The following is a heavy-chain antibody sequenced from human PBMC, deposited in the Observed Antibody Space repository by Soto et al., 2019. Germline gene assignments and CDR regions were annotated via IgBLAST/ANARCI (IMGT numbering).Heavy chain of an antibody. CDR2: INPSNGNT. J-gene: IGHJ6*02. D-gene: IGHD4-4*01. Sequence: ASVKVSCKASGDTFTSYDINWVRQATGQGLEWMGWINPSNGNTKYAQKFQGRVTITRDTSASTAYMELSSLRSEDTAVYYCASSYSNYALIDYYYYGMGVWGQGTTVTVSS. CDR3: ASSYSNYALIDYYYYGMGV. V-gene: IGHV1-8*01. CDR1: GDTFTSYD.